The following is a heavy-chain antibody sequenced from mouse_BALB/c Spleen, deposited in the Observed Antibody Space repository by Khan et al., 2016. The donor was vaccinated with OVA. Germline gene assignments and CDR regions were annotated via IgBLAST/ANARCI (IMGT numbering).Heavy chain of an antibody. CDR3: TRHGYVAWFAY. CDR2: VDPFNGGT. Sequence: EVQLQQSGPELMKPGASVKISCKASGYSFTTYYIHWVKQSHGKSLEWIGYVDPFNGGTSYNQKFKGKATLTVDKSSSTAYMHLSSLTSEASAVYYCTRHGYVAWFAYWGQGTLVTVSA. V-gene: IGHV1S135*01. J-gene: IGHJ3*01. D-gene: IGHD2-2*01. CDR1: GYSFTTYY.